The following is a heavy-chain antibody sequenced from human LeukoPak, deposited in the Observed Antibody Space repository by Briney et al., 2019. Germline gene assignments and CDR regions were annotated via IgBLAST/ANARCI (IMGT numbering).Heavy chain of an antibody. J-gene: IGHJ4*02. CDR1: GFTFDDYG. V-gene: IGHV3-20*04. Sequence: GSLRLSCAASGFTFDDYGMGWVRQAPGKGLEWVSGINWNGGSTGYADSVKGRFTISRDNSKNTLHLQMNSLRVEDTAVYYCVTRGTTATKYIEHWGQGTLVTVSS. D-gene: IGHD1-1*01. CDR3: VTRGTTATKYIEH. CDR2: INWNGGST.